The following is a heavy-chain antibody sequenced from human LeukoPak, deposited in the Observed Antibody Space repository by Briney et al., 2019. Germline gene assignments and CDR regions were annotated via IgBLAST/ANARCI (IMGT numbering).Heavy chain of an antibody. CDR1: GFTFSSYW. CDR2: IKQDGSET. J-gene: IGHJ4*02. V-gene: IGHV3-7*05. D-gene: IGHD5-24*01. CDR3: ARYGDGYSNPFGY. Sequence: PGGSLRLSCAASGFTFSSYWMSWVRQAPGQGLEWVGKIKQDGSETYYVDSLKGRFTISRDNAKNTLYLQMNSLRAEDSAVYYCARYGDGYSNPFGYRGQRTLGTVSS.